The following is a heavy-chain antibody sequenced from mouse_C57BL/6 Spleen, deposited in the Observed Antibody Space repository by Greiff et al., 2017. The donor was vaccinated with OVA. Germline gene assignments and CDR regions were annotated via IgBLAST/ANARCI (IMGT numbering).Heavy chain of an antibody. CDR2: INPSTGGT. Sequence: VQLQQSGPELVKPGASVKISCKASGYSFTGYYMNWVKQSPEKSLEWIGEINPSTGGTTYNQKFKAKATLTVDKSSSTAYMQLKSLTSEDSAVYYCARARYSEAMDYWGQGTSVTVSS. CDR1: GYSFTGYY. D-gene: IGHD1-1*01. CDR3: ARARYSEAMDY. V-gene: IGHV1-42*01. J-gene: IGHJ4*01.